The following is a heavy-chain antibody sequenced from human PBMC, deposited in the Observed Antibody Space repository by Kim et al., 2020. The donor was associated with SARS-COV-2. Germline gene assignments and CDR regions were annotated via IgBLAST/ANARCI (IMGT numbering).Heavy chain of an antibody. CDR2: IYYSGST. Sequence: SETLSLTCTVSGGSISSGGYYWSWIRQHPGKGLEWIGYIYYSGSTYYNPSLKSRVTISVDTSKNQFSLKLSAVTAADTAVYYCARKHCSSTSCHPYNWFDPWGQGTLVTVSS. CDR3: ARKHCSSTSCHPYNWFDP. CDR1: GGSISSGGYY. V-gene: IGHV4-31*03. J-gene: IGHJ5*02. D-gene: IGHD2-2*01.